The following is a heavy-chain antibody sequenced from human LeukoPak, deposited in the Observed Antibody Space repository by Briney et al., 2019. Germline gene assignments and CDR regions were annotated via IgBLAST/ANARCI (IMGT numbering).Heavy chain of an antibody. Sequence: SETLSLTCTVSGGSISSYYWSWIRQPPGKGLEWIGYMYYSGSTNYNPSLKSRVTISVDTSKNQFSLKLSSVTAADTAVYYCARGGSGYSSGWYRLRGWFDPWGQGTLVTVSS. CDR3: ARGGSGYSSGWYRLRGWFDP. D-gene: IGHD6-19*01. V-gene: IGHV4-59*12. CDR2: MYYSGST. J-gene: IGHJ5*02. CDR1: GGSISSYY.